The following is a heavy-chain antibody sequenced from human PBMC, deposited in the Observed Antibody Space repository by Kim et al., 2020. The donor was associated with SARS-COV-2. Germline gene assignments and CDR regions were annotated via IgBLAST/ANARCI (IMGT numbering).Heavy chain of an antibody. CDR2: IIPIFGTA. V-gene: IGHV1-69*13. Sequence: SVKVSCKASGGTFSSYAISWVRQAPGQGLEWMGGIIPIFGTANYAQKFQGRVTITADESTSTAYMELSSLRSEDTAVYYCARGSLRYCSSTSCYFGLWGRGTLVTVSS. CDR3: ARGSLRYCSSTSCYFGL. D-gene: IGHD2-2*01. CDR1: GGTFSSYA. J-gene: IGHJ2*01.